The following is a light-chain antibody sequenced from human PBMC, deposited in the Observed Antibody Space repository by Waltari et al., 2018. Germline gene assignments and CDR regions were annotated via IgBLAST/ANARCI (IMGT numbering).Light chain of an antibody. Sequence: EIVLTQSPGTLFLSPGESATLPCRASQSVSNNQLAWYQQSPGQAPRLVIYGAFARATAIPDRFSGTGYGTDFTLTISRLEPEDFAMYYCQQYGSSPLTFGQGTRLEIK. CDR1: QSVSNNQ. J-gene: IGKJ5*01. CDR3: QQYGSSPLT. V-gene: IGKV3-20*01. CDR2: GAF.